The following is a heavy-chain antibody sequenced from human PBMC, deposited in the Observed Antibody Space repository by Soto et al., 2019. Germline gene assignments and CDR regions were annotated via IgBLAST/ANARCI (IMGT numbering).Heavy chain of an antibody. V-gene: IGHV1-8*01. Sequence: QVQLVQSGAEVKKPGASVKVSCKASGYTFTSYDINWVRQTTGQGLEWMGWMNPNSGNTGYAQKFQGRVTMTRNTSISTAYMELSSLRSEDTAVYYCARFPFGRVYNYYYGMDVWGQGTTVTVSS. CDR1: GYTFTSYD. D-gene: IGHD2-8*01. CDR2: MNPNSGNT. J-gene: IGHJ6*02. CDR3: ARFPFGRVYNYYYGMDV.